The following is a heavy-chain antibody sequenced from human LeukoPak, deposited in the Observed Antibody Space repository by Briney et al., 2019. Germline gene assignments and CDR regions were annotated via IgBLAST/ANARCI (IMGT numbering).Heavy chain of an antibody. V-gene: IGHV4-59*01. D-gene: IGHD6-13*01. CDR3: ARVLGAAGTMDY. CDR1: GGSISSYY. CDR2: IYYSGST. Sequence: SSETLSLTCTVSGGSISSYYWSWIRQPPGKGLEWIGYIYYSGSTNYNPSLKSRVTISVDTSKNQFSLKLSSVTAADTAVYYRARVLGAAGTMDYWGQGTLVTVSS. J-gene: IGHJ4*02.